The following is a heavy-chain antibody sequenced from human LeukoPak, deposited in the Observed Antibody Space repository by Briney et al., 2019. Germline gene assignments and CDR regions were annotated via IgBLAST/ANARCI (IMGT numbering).Heavy chain of an antibody. J-gene: IGHJ4*02. V-gene: IGHV4-34*01. CDR3: ARHHEEGQAMVPFDY. CDR2: INHSGST. CDR1: GGSFSGYY. Sequence: PSETLSLTCAVYGGSFSGYYWSWIRQPPGKGLEWIGEINHSGSTYYNPSLKSRVTISVDTSKNQFSLKLSSVTAADTAVYYCARHHEEGQAMVPFDYWGQGTLVTVSS. D-gene: IGHD5-18*01.